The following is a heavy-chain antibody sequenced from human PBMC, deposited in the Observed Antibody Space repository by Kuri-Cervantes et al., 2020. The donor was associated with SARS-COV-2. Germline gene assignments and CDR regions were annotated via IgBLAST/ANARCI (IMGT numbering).Heavy chain of an antibody. CDR2: VFHSETT. Sequence: SETLSLTCTVSGGSISNYYWSWIRQPPGKSLEYIGSVFHSETTTYSPSLRSRVSMSVDTSKNQFALNLSSVTAADTAVYYCARRSRKGYAFDIWGQGTMVTVSS. CDR1: GGSISNYY. J-gene: IGHJ3*02. V-gene: IGHV4-59*08. CDR3: ARRSRKGYAFDI.